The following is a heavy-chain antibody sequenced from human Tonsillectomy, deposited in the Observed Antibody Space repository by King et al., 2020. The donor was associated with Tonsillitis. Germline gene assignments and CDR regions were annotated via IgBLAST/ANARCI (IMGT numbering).Heavy chain of an antibody. V-gene: IGHV3-66*01. CDR2: IYSGGTT. J-gene: IGHJ6*03. CDR1: GLTVSSNY. Sequence: QLVESGGGLVQPGGSLRLSCAASGLTVSSNYISWVRQAPGTVLEWGSVIYSGGTTYYADSVKGRFTISTDNSKNTVSLQMNSLRAEDTAVYYCARSIYYNYFMDVWGKGTTVTVSS. CDR3: ARSIYYNYFMDV.